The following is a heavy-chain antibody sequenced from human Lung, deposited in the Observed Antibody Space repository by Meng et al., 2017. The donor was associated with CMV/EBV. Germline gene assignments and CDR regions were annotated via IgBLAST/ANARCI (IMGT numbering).Heavy chain of an antibody. D-gene: IGHD4-17*01. CDR3: AREQNYGDFYYYYYGWDG. J-gene: IGHJ6*02. CDR2: INPISGDT. Sequence: ASVKVSCKASGYTFTDYYIHWVRQAPGQGLEWMGWINPISGDTNFAQKFPGRVTLTRDTSINTAYMELSGLKSDDTAVYYCAREQNYGDFYYYYYGWDGGGRGTXVTVSS. V-gene: IGHV1-2*02. CDR1: GYTFTDYY.